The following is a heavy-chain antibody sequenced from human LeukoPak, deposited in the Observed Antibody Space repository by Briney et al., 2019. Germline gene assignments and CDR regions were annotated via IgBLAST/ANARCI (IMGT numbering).Heavy chain of an antibody. Sequence: ASVKGACKTSGYTFTVYYMHWVRQAPGQGLEWMGWINPNSGGTNYAQKFQGRVTMTRDTSTSTVYMELSSLRSEDTAVYYCARGGIAVAGTGDYWGQGTLVTVSS. CDR1: GYTFTVYY. J-gene: IGHJ4*02. V-gene: IGHV1-2*02. D-gene: IGHD6-19*01. CDR3: ARGGIAVAGTGDY. CDR2: INPNSGGT.